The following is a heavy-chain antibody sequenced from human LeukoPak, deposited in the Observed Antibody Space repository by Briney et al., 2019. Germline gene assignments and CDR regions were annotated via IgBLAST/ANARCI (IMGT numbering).Heavy chain of an antibody. D-gene: IGHD2-15*01. CDR3: AREVRYCSGGSCYHDAFDI. CDR1: GGSISSGDYY. Sequence: SETLSLTCTVSGGSISSGDYYWSWIRQPPGKGLEWIGYIYYSGSTYYNPSLKSRVTISVDTSKNQFSLKLSSVTAADTAVYNCAREVRYCSGGSCYHDAFDIWGQGTMVTVSS. V-gene: IGHV4-30-4*01. J-gene: IGHJ3*02. CDR2: IYYSGST.